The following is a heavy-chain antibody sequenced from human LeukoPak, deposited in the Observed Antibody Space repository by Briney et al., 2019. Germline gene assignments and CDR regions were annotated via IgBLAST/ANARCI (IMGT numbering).Heavy chain of an antibody. CDR2: ISSSSNII. Sequence: PGGSLRLSCAASGFTFSNYNMNWVRQPPGKGLQWVSYISSSSNIIYYADSVKGRFTTSTDNAKNSLFLQMNSLRAEDTAVYYCARDFAREFTIDYWGQGTLVTVSS. CDR1: GFTFSNYN. V-gene: IGHV3-48*01. D-gene: IGHD3-10*01. J-gene: IGHJ4*02. CDR3: ARDFAREFTIDY.